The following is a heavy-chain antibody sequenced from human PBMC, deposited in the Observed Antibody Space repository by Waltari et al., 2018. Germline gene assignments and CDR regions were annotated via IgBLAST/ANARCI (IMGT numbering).Heavy chain of an antibody. Sequence: QVQLVQSGAEVKKPGSSVKVSCKASGGTFSSYAISWVRPAPGQGLEWMGGIIPIFGTANYAQKFQGRVTITTDESTSTAYMELSSLRSEDTAVYYCARPRAPYSSSPHFDYWGQGTLVTVSS. CDR2: IIPIFGTA. CDR1: GGTFSSYA. V-gene: IGHV1-69*05. CDR3: ARPRAPYSSSPHFDY. J-gene: IGHJ4*02. D-gene: IGHD6-6*01.